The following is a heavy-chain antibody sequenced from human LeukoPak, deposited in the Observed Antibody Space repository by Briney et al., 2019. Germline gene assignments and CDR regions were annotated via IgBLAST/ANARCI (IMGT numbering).Heavy chain of an antibody. V-gene: IGHV3-7*02. D-gene: IGHD1-26*01. J-gene: IGHJ3*01. CDR2: IKEDGSVK. Sequence: GGSLRLSCAASGFTFSSYWMSWVRQAPGKGLEWVANIKEDGSVKYHVDSVKGRFTISRDNAKNTLSLQMNSLRAEDTAVYYCARLGATRAFDVWGQGTMVSVSS. CDR3: ARLGATRAFDV. CDR1: GFTFSSYW.